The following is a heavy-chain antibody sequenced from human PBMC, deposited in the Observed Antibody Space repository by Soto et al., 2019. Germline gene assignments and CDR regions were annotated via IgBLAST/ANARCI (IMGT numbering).Heavy chain of an antibody. CDR1: GYTFTGYY. D-gene: IGHD2-15*01. Sequence: ASVEVSFKASGYTFTGYYMHWLRQAPGQGLEWMGWINPNSGGTNYAQKFQGWVTMTRDTSISTAYMELSRLRSDDTAVYYCARENRRCSGGSCQSYYFDYWGQGTLVTVSS. J-gene: IGHJ4*02. CDR2: INPNSGGT. V-gene: IGHV1-2*04. CDR3: ARENRRCSGGSCQSYYFDY.